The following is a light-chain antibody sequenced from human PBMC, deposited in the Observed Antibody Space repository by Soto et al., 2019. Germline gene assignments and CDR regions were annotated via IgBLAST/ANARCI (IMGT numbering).Light chain of an antibody. Sequence: IMLTESPCALYATIGDSGTSTCMGTRSFSSWLAWYQQKPGKAPKLLIYDASTLESGVPSRFSGSGSGRELSLTISSLQPADFATYYCQQYNTYSRTFGQGTKVDIK. J-gene: IGKJ1*01. CDR2: DAS. V-gene: IGKV1-5*01. CDR3: QQYNTYSRT. CDR1: RSFSSW.